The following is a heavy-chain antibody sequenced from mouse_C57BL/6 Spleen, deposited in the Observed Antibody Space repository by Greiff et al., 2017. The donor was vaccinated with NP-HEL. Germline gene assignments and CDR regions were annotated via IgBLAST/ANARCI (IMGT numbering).Heavy chain of an antibody. Sequence: QVQLKQPGAELVKPGASVKLSCKASGYTFTSYWMHWVKQRPGQGLEWIGMIHPNSGSTNYNEKFKSKATLTVDKSSSTAYMQLSSLTSEDSAVYYCARSSLILAHYAMDYWGQGTSVTVSS. CDR2: IHPNSGST. D-gene: IGHD6-5*01. J-gene: IGHJ4*01. V-gene: IGHV1-64*01. CDR1: GYTFTSYW. CDR3: ARSSLILAHYAMDY.